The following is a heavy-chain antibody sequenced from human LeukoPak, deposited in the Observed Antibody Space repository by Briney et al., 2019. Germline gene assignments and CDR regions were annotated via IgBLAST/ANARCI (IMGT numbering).Heavy chain of an antibody. CDR2: INPNSGGT. V-gene: IGHV1-2*02. D-gene: IGHD2-2*01. CDR3: ARANALYCSSTSCLFDY. Sequence: ASVKVSCKASGYTFTGYYMHWVRQAPGQGLEWLSWINPNSGGTYYAQNFHDRITMTRDTSISTAYMELSRLRSDDTAIYYCARANALYCSSTSCLFDYWGQGTLVTVSS. CDR1: GYTFTGYY. J-gene: IGHJ4*02.